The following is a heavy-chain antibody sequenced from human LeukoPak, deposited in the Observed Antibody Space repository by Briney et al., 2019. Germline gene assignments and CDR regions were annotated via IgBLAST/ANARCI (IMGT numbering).Heavy chain of an antibody. D-gene: IGHD2/OR15-2a*01. CDR1: GDSISSSSSY. CDR3: VRGFYPLRY. CDR2: VYYSGTT. J-gene: IGHJ4*02. V-gene: IGHV4-39*01. Sequence: PSETLSLTCSVSGDSISSSSSYWGWIRQSPGKGLEWIGSVYYSGTTYYSPSLKSRVTISVDTSKNQFSLKLTSITAAETAVYYCVRGFYPLRYWGQGTLVTVSS.